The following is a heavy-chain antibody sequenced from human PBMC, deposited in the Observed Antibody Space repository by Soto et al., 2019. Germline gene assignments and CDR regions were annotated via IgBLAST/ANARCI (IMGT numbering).Heavy chain of an antibody. V-gene: IGHV4-30-2*01. Sequence: QLQLQESGSGLVKPSQTLSLTCAVSGGTISSGGYSWRWIRQPPGKGLEWIGYIYHSGSTYYNPSLKSRVTISVDRSKNQFSLKLSSVTAADTAVYYSARVPDYWGQGTLVTVSS. CDR1: GGTISSGGYS. CDR3: ARVPDY. J-gene: IGHJ4*02. CDR2: IYHSGST.